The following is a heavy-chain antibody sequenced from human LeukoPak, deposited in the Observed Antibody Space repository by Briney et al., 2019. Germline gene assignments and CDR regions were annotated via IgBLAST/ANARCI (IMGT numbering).Heavy chain of an antibody. Sequence: PGGSLRLSCAASGFTFSSYGMSWVRQAPGKGLEWVSAISGSGGSTYYADSVKGRFTISRDNSKNTLYLQMNSLRAEDTAVYYCAKEKWLRYFDWSTRHHSYFDYWGQGTLVTVSS. J-gene: IGHJ4*02. CDR2: ISGSGGST. V-gene: IGHV3-23*01. CDR3: AKEKWLRYFDWSTRHHSYFDY. CDR1: GFTFSSYG. D-gene: IGHD3-9*01.